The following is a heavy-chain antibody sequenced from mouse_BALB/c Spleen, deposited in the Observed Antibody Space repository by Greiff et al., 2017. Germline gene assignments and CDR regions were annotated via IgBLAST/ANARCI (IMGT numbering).Heavy chain of an antibody. Sequence: QLQQPGAELVRPGASVKLSCKASGYTFTSYWINWVKQRPGQGLEWIGNIYPSDSYTNYNQKFKDKATLTVDKSSSTAYMQLSSPTSEDSAVYYCTREGAWCAYWGQGTLVTVSA. V-gene: IGHV1-69*02. CDR2: IYPSDSYT. CDR3: TREGAWCAY. CDR1: GYTFTSYW. J-gene: IGHJ3*01.